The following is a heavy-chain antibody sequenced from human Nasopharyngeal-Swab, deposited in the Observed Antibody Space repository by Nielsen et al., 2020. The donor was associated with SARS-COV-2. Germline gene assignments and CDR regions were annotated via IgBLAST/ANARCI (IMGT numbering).Heavy chain of an antibody. V-gene: IGHV3-33*01. CDR2: IWYDGSNK. J-gene: IGHJ4*02. CDR3: ASSIPPRY. Sequence: WIGQPPGKGLEWVAVIWYDGSNKYYADSVKGRFTISRDNSKNTLYLQMNSLRAEDTAVYYCASSIPPRYWGQGTLVTVSS.